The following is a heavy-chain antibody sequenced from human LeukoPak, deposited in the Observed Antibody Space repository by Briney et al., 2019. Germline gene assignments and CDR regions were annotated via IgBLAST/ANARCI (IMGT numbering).Heavy chain of an antibody. CDR3: ARRGYSGYPLSYYFDY. D-gene: IGHD5-12*01. V-gene: IGHV1-69*01. CDR2: IIPILGTA. J-gene: IGHJ4*02. CDR1: GGTFSSYA. Sequence: SVKVSCKASGGTFSSYAISWVRQAPGQGLEWMGGIIPILGTANYAQKFQGRVTITADESTSTAYMELSSLRSEDTAVYYCARRGYSGYPLSYYFDYWGQGTLVTVSS.